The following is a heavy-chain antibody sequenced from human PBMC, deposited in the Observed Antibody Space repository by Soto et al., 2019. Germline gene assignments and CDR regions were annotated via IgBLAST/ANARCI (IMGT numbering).Heavy chain of an antibody. CDR3: ARSGGSGPWCFAY. CDR1: GGSISGYY. D-gene: IGHD3-16*01. V-gene: IGHV4-59*01. J-gene: IGHJ4*02. CDR2: IYYSGST. Sequence: SETLSLTCTVSGGSISGYYWSWIRQPPGKGLEWIGYIYYSGSTNYNPSLKSRVTISVDTSKNQFSLKLSSVTDADTAVYYCARSGGSGPWCFAYWGQGTLVTVSS.